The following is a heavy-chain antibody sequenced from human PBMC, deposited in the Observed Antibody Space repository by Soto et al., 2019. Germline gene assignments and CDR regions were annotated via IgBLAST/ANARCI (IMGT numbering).Heavy chain of an antibody. CDR2: ISGSGGST. J-gene: IGHJ6*02. V-gene: IGHV3-23*01. CDR1: GFTFSSYA. CDR3: AKVMGYSYGSTPHYYYYGMDV. D-gene: IGHD5-18*01. Sequence: GGSLRLSCAASGFTFSSYAMSWVRQAPGKGLEWVSAISGSGGSTYYADSVKGRFTISRDNSKNTLYLQMNSLRAEDTAVYYCAKVMGYSYGSTPHYYYYGMDVWGQGTTVTVSS.